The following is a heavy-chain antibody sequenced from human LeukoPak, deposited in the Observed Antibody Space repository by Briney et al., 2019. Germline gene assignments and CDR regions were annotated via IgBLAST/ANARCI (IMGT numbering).Heavy chain of an antibody. CDR2: IYYSGST. D-gene: IGHD3-3*01. V-gene: IGHV4-61*01. Sequence: SETLSLTCTVSGGSVSSGSYYWSWIRQPPGKGLEWIGYIYYSGSTNYNPSLKSRVTISVDTSKNQFSLKLSSVTAADTAVYYCARNTYYDFWSGYIYYYGMDVWGQGTTVTVSS. CDR1: GGSVSSGSYY. J-gene: IGHJ6*02. CDR3: ARNTYYDFWSGYIYYYGMDV.